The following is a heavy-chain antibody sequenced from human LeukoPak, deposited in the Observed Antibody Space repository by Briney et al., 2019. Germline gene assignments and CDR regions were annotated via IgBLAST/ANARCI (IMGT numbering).Heavy chain of an antibody. Sequence: GGSLRLSCAASGFAFSSYVMYWVRQAPGKGLEYVSAISSNGGSTYYANSVKGRFTISRDNSKNTLYLQMGSLRAEDMAVYYCARGGQSKYDSSGYLNFFDYWGQRTLVTVSS. J-gene: IGHJ4*02. D-gene: IGHD3-22*01. CDR1: GFAFSSYV. CDR3: ARGGQSKYDSSGYLNFFDY. V-gene: IGHV3-64*01. CDR2: ISSNGGST.